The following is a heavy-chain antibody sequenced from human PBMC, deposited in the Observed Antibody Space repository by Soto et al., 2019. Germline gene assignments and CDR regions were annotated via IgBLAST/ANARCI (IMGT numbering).Heavy chain of an antibody. Sequence: GGSLRLSCAASGFTFSSYGMHWVRQAPGKGLEWVAVISYDGSNKYYADYVKGRFTISRDNSKNTLYLQMNSLRAEDTSVYYCSKDLAYSSSSYAFDIWGQGTIVTVSS. CDR2: ISYDGSNK. D-gene: IGHD6-6*01. V-gene: IGHV3-30*18. CDR1: GFTFSSYG. CDR3: SKDLAYSSSSYAFDI. J-gene: IGHJ3*02.